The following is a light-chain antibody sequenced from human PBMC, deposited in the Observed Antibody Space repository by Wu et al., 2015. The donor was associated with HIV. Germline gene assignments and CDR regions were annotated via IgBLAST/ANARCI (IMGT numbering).Light chain of an antibody. CDR3: QQYGSSPRT. CDR2: AAS. J-gene: IGKJ1*01. Sequence: DIQMTQSPSSLSASVGDRVTITCRASETISTYLNWYQQKPGKAPILLIYAASTLQKGVPSRFSGSGSGTDFTLTISRLEPEDFAVYYCQQYGSSPRTFGQGTKVEIK. CDR1: ETISTY. V-gene: IGKV1-39*01.